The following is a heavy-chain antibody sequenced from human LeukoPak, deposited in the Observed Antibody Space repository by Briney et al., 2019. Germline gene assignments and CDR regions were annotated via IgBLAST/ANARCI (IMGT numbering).Heavy chain of an antibody. CDR3: AKDPSDFLVDC. D-gene: IGHD2-21*02. CDR1: GFTFYTYA. J-gene: IGHJ4*02. Sequence: GGSLRLSCAASGFTFYTYAMNWVRQAPGKGLQWVAAISGSGGTTYYADSVKGRFTISKDNSKNTVYLQLSSLRAEDTAVYYCAKDPSDFLVDCWGQGTLVTVSS. V-gene: IGHV3-23*01. CDR2: ISGSGGTT.